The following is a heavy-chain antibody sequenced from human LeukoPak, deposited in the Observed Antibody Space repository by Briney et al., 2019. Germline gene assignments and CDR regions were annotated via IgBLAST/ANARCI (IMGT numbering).Heavy chain of an antibody. CDR2: IYYSGST. V-gene: IGHV4-59*08. Sequence: KTSETLSLTCTVSGGSIGSYYWSWIRQPPGKGLEWIGYIYYSGSTNYNPSLKSRVTISVDTSKNQFSLKLSSVTAADTAVYYCARRADITVTFYYYYYMDVWGKGTTVTISS. CDR3: ARRADITVTFYYYYYMDV. J-gene: IGHJ6*03. D-gene: IGHD4-17*01. CDR1: GGSIGSYY.